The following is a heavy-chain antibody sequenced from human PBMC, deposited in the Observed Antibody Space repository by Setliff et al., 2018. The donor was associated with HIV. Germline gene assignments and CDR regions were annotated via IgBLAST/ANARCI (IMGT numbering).Heavy chain of an antibody. J-gene: IGHJ4*03. Sequence: GGSLRLSCVASSGFAFSDNPMNWVRQAPGKGLEWISHIRGKSDIIKYAESVMGRFTISRDNAKNSLYLEMNSLRAEDTAIYYCARDYNYIFDSWGQGTTVTVSS. V-gene: IGHV3-48*01. CDR3: ARDYNYIFDS. CDR1: GFAFSDNP. CDR2: IRGKSDII. D-gene: IGHD3-22*01.